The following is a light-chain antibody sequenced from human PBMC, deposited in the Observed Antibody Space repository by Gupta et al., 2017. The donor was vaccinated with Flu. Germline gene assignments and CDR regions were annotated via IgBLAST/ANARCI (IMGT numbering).Light chain of an antibody. CDR3: QKRSNWPPYT. J-gene: IGKJ2*01. V-gene: IGKV3-11*01. CDR1: QSVSTY. CDR2: DAS. Sequence: EITLTHSPATLSLSPGERATLSCRASQSVSTYLAWYQQKPGQTPRLLIYDASNRATGIPARFSGSGSGTDFTLTISSLEPEDFAVYYCQKRSNWPPYTFGQGTRLEIK.